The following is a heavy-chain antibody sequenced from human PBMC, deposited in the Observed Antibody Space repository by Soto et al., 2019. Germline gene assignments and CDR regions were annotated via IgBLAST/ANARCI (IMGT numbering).Heavy chain of an antibody. CDR1: GFTFSDYY. V-gene: IGHV3-11*01. CDR2: LSSGGVTM. D-gene: IGHD4-17*01. CDR3: ARGSNYGDFVENWFDP. Sequence: QVQLVESGGGLVKPGGSLRLSCAASGFTFSDYYMSWIRQAPGKGLEWISYLSSGGVTMYYADSVKGRFTLSRDNAENSLYLQMNSLRAEDTAVYFCARGSNYGDFVENWFDPWGQGTLVTVSS. J-gene: IGHJ5*02.